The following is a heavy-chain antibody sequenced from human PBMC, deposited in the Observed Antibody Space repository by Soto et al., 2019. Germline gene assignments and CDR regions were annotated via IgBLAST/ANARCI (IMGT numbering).Heavy chain of an antibody. Sequence: GGSLRLSCAASGFTFSSYSMNWVRQAPGKGLEWVSSISSSSSYIYYADSVKGRFTISRDNAKNSLYLQMNSLRAEDTAVYYCARAGYCSGGSCYSATPDYWGQGTLVTVSS. CDR1: GFTFSSYS. J-gene: IGHJ4*02. V-gene: IGHV3-21*01. CDR3: ARAGYCSGGSCYSATPDY. D-gene: IGHD2-15*01. CDR2: ISSSSSYI.